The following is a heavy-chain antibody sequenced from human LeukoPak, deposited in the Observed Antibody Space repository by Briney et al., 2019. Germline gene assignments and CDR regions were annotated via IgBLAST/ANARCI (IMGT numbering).Heavy chain of an antibody. J-gene: IGHJ4*02. D-gene: IGHD1-26*01. CDR1: GFTVSNNY. Sequence: GGSLRLSCAASGFTVSNNYMGWVRQAPGKGLEYVSGISSNGGSTNYANSVKGRFTISRDNSKNTLYLQMASLRVEDMAVYYCARDLRGSNAYWGQGTLVTVSS. CDR2: ISSNGGST. V-gene: IGHV3-64*01. CDR3: ARDLRGSNAY.